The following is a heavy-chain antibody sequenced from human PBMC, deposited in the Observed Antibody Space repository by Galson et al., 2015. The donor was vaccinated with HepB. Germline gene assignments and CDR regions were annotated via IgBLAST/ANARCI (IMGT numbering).Heavy chain of an antibody. D-gene: IGHD5-18*01. Sequence: SLRLSCAASGFTFSSYDMHWVRQAPGKGLEWVAVIWYDGSNKHYADSVKGRFTISRDNSKNTLYLQMNSLRAEDTALYYCARGEGGYSYWGQGTLVTVSS. V-gene: IGHV3-33*08. CDR1: GFTFSSYD. CDR3: ARGEGGYSY. CDR2: IWYDGSNK. J-gene: IGHJ4*02.